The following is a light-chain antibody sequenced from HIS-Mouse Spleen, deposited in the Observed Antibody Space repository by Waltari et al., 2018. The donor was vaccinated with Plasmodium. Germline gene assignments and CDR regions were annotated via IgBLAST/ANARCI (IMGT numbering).Light chain of an antibody. V-gene: IGLV2-8*01. CDR3: SSYAGSNNLV. Sequence: QSALTQPPSASGSLGQSVTISCTGTSRDVGGYNYVSWYQQHPGKAPKLMIYEVSKRPSGVPDRFSGSKSGNTASLTVSGLQAEDEADYYCSSYAGSNNLVFGGGTKLTVL. CDR1: SRDVGGYNY. J-gene: IGLJ2*01. CDR2: EVS.